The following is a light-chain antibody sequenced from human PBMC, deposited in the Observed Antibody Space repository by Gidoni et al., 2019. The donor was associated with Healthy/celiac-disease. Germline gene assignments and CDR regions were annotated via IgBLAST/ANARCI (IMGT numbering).Light chain of an antibody. CDR1: QSVSSY. V-gene: IGKV3-11*01. CDR2: DAS. J-gene: IGKJ5*01. CDR3: QQRSNWPPIT. Sequence: EIVLTQSPATLSLSPGERATLACRASQSVSSYLAWYQQKPGQAPRLLIYDASTRATGIPARFIGSGSGTDFTLTIRSLEPEDFAVYYCQQRSNWPPITFGQGTRLEIK.